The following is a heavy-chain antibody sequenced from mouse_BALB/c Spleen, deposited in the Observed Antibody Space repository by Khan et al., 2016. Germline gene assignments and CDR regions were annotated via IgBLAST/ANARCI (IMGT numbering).Heavy chain of an antibody. CDR2: INTFTGQP. J-gene: IGHJ4*01. Sequence: QIQLVQSGPELKKPGETVKISCKASGYTFTNYGMIWVKQAPGKDLKWMGWINTFTGQPSYADDFKGRFAFSLETSASTAYLQINNLKNEDMATYFCARHGPGAMDYWAQGTSVTVSS. CDR1: GYTFTNYG. CDR3: ARHGPGAMDY. V-gene: IGHV9-1*02.